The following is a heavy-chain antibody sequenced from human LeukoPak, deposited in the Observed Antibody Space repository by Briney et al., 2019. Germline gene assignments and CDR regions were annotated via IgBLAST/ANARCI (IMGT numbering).Heavy chain of an antibody. CDR2: INHSGST. Sequence: SETLSLTCAVYGGSFSGYYWSWIRQPPGKGLEWIGEINHSGSTNYNPSLKSRVTISVDTSKNQFSLKLGSVTAADTAVYYCARVSRATGDYYGMDVWGQGTTVTVSS. V-gene: IGHV4-34*01. CDR1: GGSFSGYY. J-gene: IGHJ6*02. CDR3: ARVSRATGDYYGMDV. D-gene: IGHD5-12*01.